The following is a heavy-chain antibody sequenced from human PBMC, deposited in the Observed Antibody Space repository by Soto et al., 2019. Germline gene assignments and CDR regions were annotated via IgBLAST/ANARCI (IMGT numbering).Heavy chain of an antibody. CDR3: VRAHYTNLYSYGYYGMDV. D-gene: IGHD5-18*01. CDR2: MNPNSGNT. CDR1: GYTFTSYD. Sequence: QVQLVQSGAEVKKPGASVKVSCKASGYTFTSYDINWVRQATGQGLEWMGWMNPNSGNTGYAQKVQGRVTMTRNTTISTAYMELVSLRAEDTAVYYGVRAHYTNLYSYGYYGMDVWGQGTTVTVSS. V-gene: IGHV1-8*01. J-gene: IGHJ6*02.